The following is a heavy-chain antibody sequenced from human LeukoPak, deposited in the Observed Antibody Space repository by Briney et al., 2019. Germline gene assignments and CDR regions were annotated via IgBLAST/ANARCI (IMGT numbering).Heavy chain of an antibody. CDR1: DYTFTNNG. D-gene: IGHD5-18*01. CDR3: ATAGKKTAMATSFGY. V-gene: IGHV1-18*01. Sequence: ASVKVSCKASDYTFTNNGFVWVRQAPGQGLEWMGWISAFNGHTKYAQKLHGRVTMTTEASTTTAYMELRSLRSDDTAAYYCATAGKKTAMATSFGYWGQGTLLTVSS. CDR2: ISAFNGHT. J-gene: IGHJ4*02.